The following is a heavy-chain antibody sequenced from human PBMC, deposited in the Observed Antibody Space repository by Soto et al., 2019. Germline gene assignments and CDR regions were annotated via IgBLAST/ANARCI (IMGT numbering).Heavy chain of an antibody. Sequence: SVKVSCKASGGTFSSYAISWVRQAPGQGLEWMGGIIPIFGTANYAQKFQGRVTITADKSTSTAYLELSSLMSEDTAVYYCARPPGYISDWYYFDLWGQGTQVTVSS. V-gene: IGHV1-69*06. D-gene: IGHD3-9*01. CDR3: ARPPGYISDWYYFDL. CDR1: GGTFSSYA. J-gene: IGHJ4*02. CDR2: IIPIFGTA.